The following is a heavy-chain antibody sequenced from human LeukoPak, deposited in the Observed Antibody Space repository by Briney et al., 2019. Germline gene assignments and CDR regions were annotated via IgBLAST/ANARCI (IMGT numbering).Heavy chain of an antibody. CDR3: ARVTVVPADAFDI. CDR1: GDSISSSHYY. J-gene: IGHJ3*02. V-gene: IGHV4-39*07. Sequence: SETLSLTCTVSGDSISSSHYYWGWIRQPPGKGLEWVGSIYYSGSTYYNPSLKSRVTISVDTSKNQFSLKLSSVTAADTAVYYCARVTVVPADAFDIWGQGTMVTVSS. D-gene: IGHD2-2*01. CDR2: IYYSGST.